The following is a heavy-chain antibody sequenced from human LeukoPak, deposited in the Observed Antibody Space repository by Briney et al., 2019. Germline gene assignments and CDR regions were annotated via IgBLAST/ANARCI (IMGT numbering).Heavy chain of an antibody. V-gene: IGHV3-11*06. CDR2: ISSSSSYT. D-gene: IGHD6-13*01. CDR1: GFTFSDYY. CDR3: ARGDPQQLPSYYYYYYGMDV. J-gene: IGHJ6*02. Sequence: PGGSLRLSCAASGFTFSDYYMNWIRQAPGKGLEWVSYISSSSSYTNYADSVKGRFTISRDDAKNSLYLQMNSLRAEDTAVYYCARGDPQQLPSYYYYYYGMDVWGQGTTVTVSS.